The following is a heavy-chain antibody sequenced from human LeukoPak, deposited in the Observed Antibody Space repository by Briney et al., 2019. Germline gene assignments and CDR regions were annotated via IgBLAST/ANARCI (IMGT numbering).Heavy chain of an antibody. D-gene: IGHD3-10*01. Sequence: GASLTLSCKASGCTFTSYDINWVRQATGQGLEWMGWMNPNRANTGYAHKFQGTVTMTRYTSLSTAYIELSSLRSEATAVYYCARVLWFGELSSYYWGQGTLVTVSS. CDR2: MNPNRANT. V-gene: IGHV1-8*01. J-gene: IGHJ4*02. CDR1: GCTFTSYD. CDR3: ARVLWFGELSSYY.